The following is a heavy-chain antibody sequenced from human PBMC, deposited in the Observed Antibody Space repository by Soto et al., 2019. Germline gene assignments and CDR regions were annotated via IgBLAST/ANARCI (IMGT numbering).Heavy chain of an antibody. D-gene: IGHD2-21*01. Sequence: QVQLVQSGAEVKKPGSSVKVSCKASGGTFSSYTISWVRQAPGQGLEWMGRIIPILGIANYAQKFQGRVTVNTDKSTSTAYMEVSSLVSEYTGVYYCARDEGEYPYWGQGTLVTVSS. CDR2: IIPILGIA. V-gene: IGHV1-69*08. J-gene: IGHJ4*02. CDR3: ARDEGEYPY. CDR1: GGTFSSYT.